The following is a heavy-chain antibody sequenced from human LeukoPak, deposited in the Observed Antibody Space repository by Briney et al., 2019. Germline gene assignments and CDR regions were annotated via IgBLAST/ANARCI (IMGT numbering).Heavy chain of an antibody. CDR3: ARGLQASAIVVVPAAWNGMDV. V-gene: IGHV3-7*05. J-gene: IGHJ6*02. D-gene: IGHD2-2*01. Sequence: GGSLRLSCAASGFTFSSYWMSWVRQAPGKGLEWVANIKQDGSEKYYVDSVEGRFTISRDNAKNSLYLQMNSLRAEDTAVYYCARGLQASAIVVVPAAWNGMDVWGQGTTVTVSS. CDR1: GFTFSSYW. CDR2: IKQDGSEK.